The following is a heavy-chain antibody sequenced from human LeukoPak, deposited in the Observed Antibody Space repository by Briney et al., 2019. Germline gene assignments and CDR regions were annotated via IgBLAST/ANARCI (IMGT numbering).Heavy chain of an antibody. Sequence: GASVKVSCKASGYIFTSYYMHWVRQAPRQGLEWMGIINPSGGSTSYTQKFQGRVTMTRDTSTTTVYMELSSLRSQDTAVYYCARHKEVGDYYYFDYWGQGTLVTVSS. CDR2: INPSGGST. D-gene: IGHD2/OR15-2a*01. CDR3: ARHKEVGDYYYFDY. J-gene: IGHJ4*02. V-gene: IGHV1-46*01. CDR1: GYIFTSYY.